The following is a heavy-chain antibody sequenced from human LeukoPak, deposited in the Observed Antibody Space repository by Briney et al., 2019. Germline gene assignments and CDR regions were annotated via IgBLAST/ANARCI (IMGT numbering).Heavy chain of an antibody. CDR3: AKGSGRGYSYGLEY. J-gene: IGHJ4*02. Sequence: PGGSLRLSCVASGFTFSSYGMTWVRQARGKGTEWVSVFSSSSGSTLYADSVKGRFTLSRDNSKNTLYLQMNSLRAEDTGVYYCAKGSGRGYSYGLEYWGQGTLVTVSS. V-gene: IGHV3-23*01. CDR2: FSSSSGST. D-gene: IGHD5-18*01. CDR1: GFTFSSYG.